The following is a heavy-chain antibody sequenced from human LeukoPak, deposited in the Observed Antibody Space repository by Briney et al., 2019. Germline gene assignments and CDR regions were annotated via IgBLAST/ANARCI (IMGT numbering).Heavy chain of an antibody. D-gene: IGHD3-22*01. CDR3: AKVVMIVVSWDAFDI. CDR1: GFTFSSYG. Sequence: PGGSLKLSCAASGFTFSSYGMHWVRQAPGKGLEWVAVISYDGSNKYYADSVKGRFTISRDNSKNTLYLQMNSLRAEDTAVYYCAKVVMIVVSWDAFDIWGQGTMVTVSS. CDR2: ISYDGSNK. V-gene: IGHV3-30*18. J-gene: IGHJ3*02.